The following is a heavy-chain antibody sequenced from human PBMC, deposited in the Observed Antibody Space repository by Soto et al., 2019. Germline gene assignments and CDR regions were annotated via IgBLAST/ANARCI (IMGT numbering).Heavy chain of an antibody. J-gene: IGHJ4*02. CDR3: ATEPIYYNDGSGYYPLGH. V-gene: IGHV1-18*04. CDR1: GYSFATYG. D-gene: IGHD3-22*01. CDR2: ISAHNGDT. Sequence: EASVKVSCKXSGYSFATYGFSWVRQAPGQGLECVGWISAHNGDTHYSQKFQGRVTLTTDTSTNTGYMELRSLTSDDTAVYFCATEPIYYNDGSGYYPLGHWGQGTLVTVSS.